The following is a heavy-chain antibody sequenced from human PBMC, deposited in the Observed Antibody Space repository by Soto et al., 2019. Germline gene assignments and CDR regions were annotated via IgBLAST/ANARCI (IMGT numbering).Heavy chain of an antibody. CDR3: ARAAGFSGSYPGGYYFDY. J-gene: IGHJ4*02. CDR1: GYTFTSLY. D-gene: IGHD1-26*01. Sequence: ASVKVSCKTSGYTFTSLYLHWVRQAPGQGLEWMGITNPSSGSTTYAQKFQGRVTMTRDTSTSTVYMELSSLTSEDTAVYYCARAAGFSGSYPGGYYFDYWGQGTLVTVS. V-gene: IGHV1-46*01. CDR2: TNPSSGST.